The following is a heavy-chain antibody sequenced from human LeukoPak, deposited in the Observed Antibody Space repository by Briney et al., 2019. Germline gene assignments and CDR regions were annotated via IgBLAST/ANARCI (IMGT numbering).Heavy chain of an antibody. J-gene: IGHJ3*02. CDR3: ASGVASHDDAFDI. D-gene: IGHD5-12*01. CDR1: GYTFTSYD. Sequence: ASVKVSCKASGYTFTSYDINWVRQATGQGLEWMGWMNPNSGNTGYAQKFQGRVTMTRNTSISTAYMELSSLRSEDTAVYYCASGVASHDDAFDIWGQGTMVTVSS. CDR2: MNPNSGNT. V-gene: IGHV1-8*01.